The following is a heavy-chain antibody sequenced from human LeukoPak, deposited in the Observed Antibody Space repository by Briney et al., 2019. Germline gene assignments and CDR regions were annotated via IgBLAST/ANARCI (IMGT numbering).Heavy chain of an antibody. CDR3: ARHPIRDYDFWSGYYSSWYFDL. CDR1: GGSIGIYY. D-gene: IGHD3-3*01. V-gene: IGHV4-59*08. J-gene: IGHJ2*01. CDR2: IYYSGST. Sequence: SETLSLTCTVSGGSIGIYYWSWIRQPPGKGLEWIGYIYYSGSTNYNPSLKSRVTISVDTSKNQFSLKLSSVTAADTAVYYCARHPIRDYDFWSGYYSSWYFDLWGRGTLVTVSS.